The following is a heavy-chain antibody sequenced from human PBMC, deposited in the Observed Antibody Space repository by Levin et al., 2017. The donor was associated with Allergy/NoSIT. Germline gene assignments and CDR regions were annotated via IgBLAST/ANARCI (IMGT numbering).Heavy chain of an antibody. Sequence: PGGSLRLSCAASGFTFSSYGMHWVRQAPGKGLEWVAVISYDGSNKYYADSVKGRFTISRDNSKNTLYLQMNSLRAEDTAVYYCASSYDYVWGSYRYRYDYWGQGTLVTVSS. V-gene: IGHV3-30*03. J-gene: IGHJ4*02. CDR1: GFTFSSYG. CDR2: ISYDGSNK. CDR3: ASSYDYVWGSYRYRYDY. D-gene: IGHD3-16*02.